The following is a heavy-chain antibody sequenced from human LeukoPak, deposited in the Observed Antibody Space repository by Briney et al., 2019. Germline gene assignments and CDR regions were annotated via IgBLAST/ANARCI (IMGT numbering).Heavy chain of an antibody. Sequence: SSETLSLTCTVSGGSISSSSYYWGWIRQPPGKGLEWIGYIHYSGRTDYKPSLKSRLTLSVDTSRSRFSLKLRSVSAADTAVYYCVRENYFDKWGQGTLVTVSS. J-gene: IGHJ4*02. CDR2: IHYSGRT. CDR1: GGSISSSSYY. V-gene: IGHV4-39*07. CDR3: VRENYFDK.